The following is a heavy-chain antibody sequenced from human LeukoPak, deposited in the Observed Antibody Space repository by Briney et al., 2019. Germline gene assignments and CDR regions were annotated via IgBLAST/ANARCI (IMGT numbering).Heavy chain of an antibody. Sequence: GGSLRLSCVASGFIFSNYEMNWVRQTPGKGLEWVSYISDHGKSRNYVDSVRGRFTISRDNAKSTLYLQMNSLRAEDTAVYYCAREYWGSSFDYWGQGTLVSVS. D-gene: IGHD2-15*01. V-gene: IGHV3-48*03. J-gene: IGHJ4*02. CDR2: ISDHGKSR. CDR3: AREYWGSSFDY. CDR1: GFIFSNYE.